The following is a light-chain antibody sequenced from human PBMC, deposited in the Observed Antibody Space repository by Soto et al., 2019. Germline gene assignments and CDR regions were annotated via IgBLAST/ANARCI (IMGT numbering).Light chain of an antibody. J-gene: IGLJ2*01. CDR3: QVYDARRDHVV. CDR1: NIGSKN. CDR2: DDS. V-gene: IGLV3-21*02. Sequence: SYELTQPPSLSAAPGQTARMTCGGDNIGSKNVHWYQQKAGQAPKLVVYDDSDRPSGTPERFSGSNSGNTATLNISGVEAGDEADYYCQVYDARRDHVVFGGGTKLTVL.